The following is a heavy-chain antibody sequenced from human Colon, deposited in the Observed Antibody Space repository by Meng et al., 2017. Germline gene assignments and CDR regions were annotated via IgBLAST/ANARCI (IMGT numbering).Heavy chain of an antibody. CDR2: IHYDGRT. CDR3: ARHSGAKVGAFDY. J-gene: IGHJ4*02. CDR1: GGSINSYY. D-gene: IGHD1-26*01. Sequence: QVQLQESGPGLVKPSENLSLTCTVSGGSINSYYWSWIRQPPGKGLEWIGYIHYDGRTNYNPSLKSRVTISVDTSKNHFSLKLNSVTAADTAVYYCARHSGAKVGAFDYWGQGTLVTVSS. V-gene: IGHV4-59*08.